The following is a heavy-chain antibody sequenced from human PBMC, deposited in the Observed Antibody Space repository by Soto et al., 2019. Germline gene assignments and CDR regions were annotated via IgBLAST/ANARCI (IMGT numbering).Heavy chain of an antibody. CDR3: ARVRGPDWSLDY. Sequence: EVQLVESGGGLVKPGGSLRLSCAASGFTFSSYSMNWVRQAPGKGLEWVSSISSSSSYIYYADSVKGRFTISRDNAKNSLYLQMNSLRAEDTAVYYCARVRGPDWSLDYWGQGTLVTVSS. J-gene: IGHJ4*02. CDR2: ISSSSSYI. V-gene: IGHV3-21*01. D-gene: IGHD3-9*01. CDR1: GFTFSSYS.